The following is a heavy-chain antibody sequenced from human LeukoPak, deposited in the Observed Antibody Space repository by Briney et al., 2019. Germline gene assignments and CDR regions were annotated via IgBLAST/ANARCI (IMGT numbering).Heavy chain of an antibody. CDR1: GYTFTSYY. J-gene: IGHJ4*02. V-gene: IGHV1-46*01. Sequence: VASVKVSCKASGYTFTSYYMHWVRQAPGQGLEWMGIINPGGGSTSYAQKFQGRVTMTRDTSTSTVYMELSSLRSEDTAVYYCAREWQGYCSSTSCYIFDYWGQGTLVTVSS. CDR3: AREWQGYCSSTSCYIFDY. CDR2: INPGGGST. D-gene: IGHD2-2*02.